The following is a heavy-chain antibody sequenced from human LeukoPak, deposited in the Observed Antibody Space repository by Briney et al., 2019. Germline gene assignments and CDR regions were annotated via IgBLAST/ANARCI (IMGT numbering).Heavy chain of an antibody. Sequence: SETLSLTCAVSGYSISSDYYWGWIRQPPGKGLEWIGSIYQSVSTYYNPSLKSRVTISVDTSKNQFSLKLSSVTAADTAVYYCARNKSTVTTSRHDAFDIWGQGTMVTVSS. D-gene: IGHD4-17*01. J-gene: IGHJ3*02. CDR2: IYQSVST. CDR3: ARNKSTVTTSRHDAFDI. V-gene: IGHV4-38-2*01. CDR1: GYSISSDYY.